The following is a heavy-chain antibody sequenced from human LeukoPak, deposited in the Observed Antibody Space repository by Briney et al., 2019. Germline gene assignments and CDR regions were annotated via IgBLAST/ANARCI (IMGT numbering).Heavy chain of an antibody. CDR3: TKLASASADY. CDR1: GFTSSDYD. Sequence: GGSRRPSCPGPGFTSSDYDMHWVGQAPGKGLEGVAFIRYDGGNKFYRDSVKGRFTISRDNPRNTLYLQMNSLRVEDTAVYYCTKLASASADYWGQGTLVTVSS. V-gene: IGHV3-30*02. CDR2: IRYDGGNK. D-gene: IGHD3-3*01. J-gene: IGHJ4*02.